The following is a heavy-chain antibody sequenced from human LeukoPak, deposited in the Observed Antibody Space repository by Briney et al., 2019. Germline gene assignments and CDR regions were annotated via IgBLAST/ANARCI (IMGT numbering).Heavy chain of an antibody. J-gene: IGHJ4*02. CDR3: ARDTYYAGSGTYFEDYFDS. D-gene: IGHD3-10*01. CDR1: GGSISTYY. Sequence: SETLSLTCTVSGGSISTYYWSWIRQPPGKGLEWIGHIHGSGETNYNPSLKSRVTMSPDTSRNQFSLKVNSVTAADTAVYYCARDTYYAGSGTYFEDYFDSWGQGILVTVSS. CDR2: IHGSGET. V-gene: IGHV4-59*12.